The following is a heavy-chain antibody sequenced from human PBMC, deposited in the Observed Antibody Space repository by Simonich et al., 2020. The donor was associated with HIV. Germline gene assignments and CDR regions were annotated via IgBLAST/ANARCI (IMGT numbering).Heavy chain of an antibody. CDR3: ARAPDYGANVYFDY. D-gene: IGHD4-17*01. CDR1: RSSISRYY. J-gene: IGHJ4*02. V-gene: IGHV4-59*01. Sequence: QVQLQESGPGLVKPSETLSLTCSVSRSSISRYYWSWIRQPPGKGLEWIGYIFDNGHTNYNPSLKSRVTISVEPSKNQFSLKLNSVTSVDTAVYYCARAPDYGANVYFDYWGQGTLVTVSS. CDR2: IFDNGHT.